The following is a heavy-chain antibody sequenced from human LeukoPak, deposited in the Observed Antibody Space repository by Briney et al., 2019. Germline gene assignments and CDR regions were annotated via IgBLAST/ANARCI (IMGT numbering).Heavy chain of an antibody. V-gene: IGHV3-23*01. J-gene: IGHJ4*02. D-gene: IGHD3-16*01. CDR2: ITNSGGNT. CDR1: GFTFNNYA. Sequence: GGSLRLSCGASGFTFNNYAMSWVRQAPGKGLEWVSAITNSGGNTYYADSVKGRFTVSRDNSKDTLYLQLYSLRVEDTAIFYCAKGGENSITFGRATALFDYWGQGALVTVSS. CDR3: AKGGENSITFGRATALFDY.